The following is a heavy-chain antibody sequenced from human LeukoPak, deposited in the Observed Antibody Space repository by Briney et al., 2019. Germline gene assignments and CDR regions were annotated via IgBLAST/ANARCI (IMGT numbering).Heavy chain of an antibody. J-gene: IGHJ5*02. CDR1: GGTFSSYA. CDR3: APERYCSGGSCYSGLEGRHGFDP. Sequence: GASVKVSCKASGGTFSSYAISWVRQAPGQGLEWMGRIIPIFGTANYAQKFQGRDTITTDESTSTAYMELSSLRSEDTAVYYCAPERYCSGGSCYSGLEGRHGFDPWGQGTLVTVSS. V-gene: IGHV1-69*05. D-gene: IGHD2-15*01. CDR2: IIPIFGTA.